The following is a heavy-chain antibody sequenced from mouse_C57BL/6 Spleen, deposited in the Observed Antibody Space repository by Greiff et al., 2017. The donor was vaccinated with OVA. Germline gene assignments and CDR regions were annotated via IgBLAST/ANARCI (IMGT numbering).Heavy chain of an antibody. Sequence: VQLQQSGPGLVQPSQSLSITCTVSGFSLTSYGVHWVRQSPGKGLEWLGVIWSGGSTDYNAAFISRLSISKDNSKSQVFFKMNSLQADDTAIYYCARNHYDSAWFAYWGQGTLVTVSA. CDR3: ARNHYDSAWFAY. CDR1: GFSLTSYG. CDR2: IWSGGST. D-gene: IGHD2-4*01. J-gene: IGHJ3*01. V-gene: IGHV2-2*01.